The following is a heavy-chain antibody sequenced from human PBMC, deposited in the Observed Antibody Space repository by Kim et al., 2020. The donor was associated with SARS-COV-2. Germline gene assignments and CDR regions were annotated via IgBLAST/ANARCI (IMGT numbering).Heavy chain of an antibody. D-gene: IGHD3-16*01. CDR2: IRSKANNYAT. Sequence: GGSLRLFCAASGFTFSGSALHWVRQASGKGLEWVGRIRSKANNYATAYAASVKGRFTISRDDSKNTAYLQMNSLKTEDTAVYYCTRPFDGTGYYYYMDVWGKGTTVTVSS. J-gene: IGHJ6*03. V-gene: IGHV3-73*01. CDR3: TRPFDGTGYYYYMDV. CDR1: GFTFSGSA.